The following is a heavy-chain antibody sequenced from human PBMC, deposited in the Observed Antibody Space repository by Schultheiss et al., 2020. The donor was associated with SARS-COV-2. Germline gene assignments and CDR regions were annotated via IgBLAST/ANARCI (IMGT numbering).Heavy chain of an antibody. CDR2: ISGSGGST. CDR1: GFTFSSYA. V-gene: IGHV3-23*01. Sequence: GGSLRLSCAASGFTFSSYAMSWVRQAPGKGLEWVSAISGSGGSTYYADSVKGRFTISRDNSKNTLYLQMNSLRAEDTALYYFAKDIVPYGDFYYYGMDVWGQGTTVTVSS. D-gene: IGHD4-17*01. J-gene: IGHJ6*02. CDR3: AKDIVPYGDFYYYGMDV.